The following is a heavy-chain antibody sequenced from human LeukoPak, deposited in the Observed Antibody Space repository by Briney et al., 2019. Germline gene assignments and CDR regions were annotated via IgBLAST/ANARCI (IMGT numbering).Heavy chain of an antibody. CDR3: AREFHTVYSSSWYLFDY. Sequence: GGSLRLSCAASGFTFSSYSMNWVRQAPGKGLEWVSSISSSSSYIYYADSVKGRFTISRDNAKNSLYLQMNSLRAEDTAVHYCAREFHTVYSSSWYLFDYWGQGTLVTVSS. J-gene: IGHJ4*02. CDR1: GFTFSSYS. V-gene: IGHV3-21*01. CDR2: ISSSSSYI. D-gene: IGHD6-13*01.